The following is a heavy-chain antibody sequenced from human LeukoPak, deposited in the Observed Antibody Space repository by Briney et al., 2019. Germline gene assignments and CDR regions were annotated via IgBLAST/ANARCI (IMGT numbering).Heavy chain of an antibody. Sequence: SVKVSCKASGGTFSGYAISWVRQAPGQGLEWMGRIIPIFGTANYAQKFQGRVTITTDESTSTAYMELSSLRSEDTAVYYCAREFYNWKPLSGDDAFDIWGQGTMVTVSS. CDR3: AREFYNWKPLSGDDAFDI. J-gene: IGHJ3*02. D-gene: IGHD1-20*01. V-gene: IGHV1-69*05. CDR1: GGTFSGYA. CDR2: IIPIFGTA.